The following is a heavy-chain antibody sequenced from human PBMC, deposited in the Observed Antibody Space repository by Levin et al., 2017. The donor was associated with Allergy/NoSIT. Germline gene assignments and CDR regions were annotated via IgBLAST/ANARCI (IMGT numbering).Heavy chain of an antibody. Sequence: GGSLRLSCGASGFTFNNAWMNWVRQVPGKGLEWVGRINSKSAGGTIDYAAAVKGRFIISSADSKHILYLQMNSLKTADTAVYFWTTMGNYAVLPFDLWGQGTMVTVSS. CDR3: TTMGNYAVLPFDL. CDR2: INSKSAGGTI. V-gene: IGHV3-15*01. D-gene: IGHD2-2*01. J-gene: IGHJ3*01. CDR1: GFTFNNAW.